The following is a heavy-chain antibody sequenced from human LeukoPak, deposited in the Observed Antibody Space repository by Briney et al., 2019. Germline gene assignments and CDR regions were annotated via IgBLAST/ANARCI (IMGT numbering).Heavy chain of an antibody. CDR2: TSYSGST. V-gene: IGHV4-31*03. CDR1: GGSFSSGDYY. CDR3: AGEVTGEHWFDP. J-gene: IGHJ5*02. Sequence: SETLSLTCTVSGGSFSSGDYYWSWIRQHPGKGLEWIGYTSYSGSTYYNPSLKSRGIISVDTSKSQFSLRVSSVTAADTAVYYCAGEVTGEHWFDPWGQGTLVTVSS. D-gene: IGHD7-27*01.